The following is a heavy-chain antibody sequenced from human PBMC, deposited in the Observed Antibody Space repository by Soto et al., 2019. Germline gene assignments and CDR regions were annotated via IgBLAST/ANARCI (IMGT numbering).Heavy chain of an antibody. CDR2: INHSGST. Sequence: NPSETLSLTCAVYGGSFSGYYWSWIRQPPGKGLEWIGEINHSGSTNYNPSLRSRVTISVDTSKNQFSLKLSSVTAADTAVYYCARGSKFLPRTPFDYWGHGTLGTVSS. CDR1: GGSFSGYY. J-gene: IGHJ4*01. CDR3: ARGSKFLPRTPFDY. V-gene: IGHV4-34*01.